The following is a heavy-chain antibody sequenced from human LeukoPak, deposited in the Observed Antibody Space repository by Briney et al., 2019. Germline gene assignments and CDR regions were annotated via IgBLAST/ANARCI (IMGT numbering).Heavy chain of an antibody. CDR2: IYYSGST. J-gene: IGHJ5*02. V-gene: IGHV4-39*07. CDR3: ARGPYYYGSGSLNWFDP. Sequence: PSETLSLTCTVSGGSISSSSYYWGWIRQPPGKGLEWIGSIYYSGSTYYNPSLKSRVTISVDTSKNQFSLKLSSVTAADTAVYYCARGPYYYGSGSLNWFDPWGQGTLVTVSS. CDR1: GGSISSSSYY. D-gene: IGHD3-10*01.